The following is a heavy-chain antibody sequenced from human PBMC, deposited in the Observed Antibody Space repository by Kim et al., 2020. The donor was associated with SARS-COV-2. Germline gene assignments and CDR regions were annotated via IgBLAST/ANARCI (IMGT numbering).Heavy chain of an antibody. V-gene: IGHV1-2*02. CDR2: INPNSGGT. CDR3: ARVVFGGSYYAAFDI. Sequence: ASVKVSCKASGYTFTGYYMHWVRQAPGQGLEWMGWINPNSGGTNYAQKFQGRVTMTRDTSISTAYMELSRLRSDDTAVYYCARVVFGGSYYAAFDIWGQGTMVTVSS. CDR1: GYTFTGYY. D-gene: IGHD1-26*01. J-gene: IGHJ3*02.